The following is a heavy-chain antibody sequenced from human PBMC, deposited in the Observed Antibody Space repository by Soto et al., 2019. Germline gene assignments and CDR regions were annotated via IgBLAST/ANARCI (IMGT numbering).Heavy chain of an antibody. V-gene: IGHV5-10-1*01. D-gene: IGHD3-3*01. CDR3: ARAGRYDFWSGYYTGPTFYGMDV. CDR1: GYIFTNYW. CDR2: IDPSNSYS. J-gene: IGHJ6*02. Sequence: PGESLKISCEASGYIFTNYWISWVRQMPGKDLEWMGKIDPSNSYSDYSPSFKGHVSLSVDKSITTAYLQWTSLKASDTAVYYCARAGRYDFWSGYYTGPTFYGMDVWGQGTTVTVSS.